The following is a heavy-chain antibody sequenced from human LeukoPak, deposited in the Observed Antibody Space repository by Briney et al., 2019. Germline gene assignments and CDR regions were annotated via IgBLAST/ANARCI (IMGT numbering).Heavy chain of an antibody. CDR3: ARTWSGGSSWRTFDY. D-gene: IGHD6-13*01. Sequence: PSETLSLTCTVSGGSISSYYWSWIRQPPGKGREWIGYIYYSGSTNYNPSLKSRVTISVDTSKNQFSLKLSSVTAADTAVYCCARTWSGGSSWRTFDYWGQGTLVTVSS. V-gene: IGHV4-59*01. J-gene: IGHJ4*02. CDR1: GGSISSYY. CDR2: IYYSGST.